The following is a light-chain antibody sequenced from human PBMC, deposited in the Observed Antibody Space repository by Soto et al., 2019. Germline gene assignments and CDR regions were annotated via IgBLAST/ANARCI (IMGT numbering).Light chain of an antibody. Sequence: EIVLTQSPGTLSLSPGERATLSCRASQSVSSSYLAWYQQKPGQAPRLLIYGASSRATGIPDRFSGSGSGTDFPLTISRREPEDFAGYYCQQYGSSPLTFGGGTRVEIK. V-gene: IGKV3-20*01. CDR2: GAS. J-gene: IGKJ4*01. CDR1: QSVSSSY. CDR3: QQYGSSPLT.